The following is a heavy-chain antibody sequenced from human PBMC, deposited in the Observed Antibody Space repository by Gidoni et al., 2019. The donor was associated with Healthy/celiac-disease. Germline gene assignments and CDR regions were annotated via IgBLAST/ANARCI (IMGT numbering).Heavy chain of an antibody. CDR1: GGSISSGGYS. D-gene: IGHD3-16*02. CDR3: ARAVITFGGVIVLQAFDI. J-gene: IGHJ3*02. CDR2: IYYSGST. V-gene: IGHV4-31*03. Sequence: QVQLQASGPGLVTPSQTLSLPCTFSGGSISSGGYSWSWIRQHPGQGLEWIGYIYYSGSTYYNPSLKSRVTISVDTSKNQFSLKLSSVTAADTAVYYCARAVITFGGVIVLQAFDIWGQGTMVTVSS.